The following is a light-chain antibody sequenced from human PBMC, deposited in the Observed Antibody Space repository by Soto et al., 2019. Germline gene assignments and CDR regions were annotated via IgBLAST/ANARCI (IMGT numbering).Light chain of an antibody. Sequence: QPVLTQPPSASGTPGQKVTMSCSGSDSNVGRNHVSWYQQVPGTAPKLLIYGNIRWPSGVPDRFSASKSGTSSSLAISGLRSEDEADYYCASWDDSLTGVIFGGGTKLTVL. CDR2: GNI. CDR3: ASWDDSLTGVI. V-gene: IGLV1-47*01. J-gene: IGLJ2*01. CDR1: DSNVGRNH.